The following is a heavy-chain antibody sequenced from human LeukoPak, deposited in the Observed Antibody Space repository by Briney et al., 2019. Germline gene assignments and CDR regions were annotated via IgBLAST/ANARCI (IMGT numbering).Heavy chain of an antibody. D-gene: IGHD4-17*01. CDR2: IKSNPDGGTT. CDR3: TTIRYGDYPGS. J-gene: IGHJ5*02. CDR1: GFTFSTTW. Sequence: GGSLRLSCAASGFTFSTTWMSWVRHAPGKGLVWIGRIKSNPDGGTTESAAPVKGRFTISRDDSKNTLYLQMNSLKPEDTGVYYCTTIRYGDYPGSWGQGTLVTVSS. V-gene: IGHV3-15*01.